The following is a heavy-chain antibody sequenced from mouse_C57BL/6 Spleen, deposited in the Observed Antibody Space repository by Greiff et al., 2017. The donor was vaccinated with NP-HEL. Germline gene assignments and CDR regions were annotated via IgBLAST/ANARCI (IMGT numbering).Heavy chain of an antibody. CDR3: AMGYYGSRSWFAY. CDR2: IYPGDGDT. D-gene: IGHD1-1*01. V-gene: IGHV1-80*01. Sequence: VKLMESGAELVKPGASVKISCKASGYAFSSYWMNWVKQRPGKGLAWIGQIYPGDGDTNYNGKFKGKATLTADKSSSTAYMQLSSLTSEDSAVYFCAMGYYGSRSWFAYWGQGTLVTVSA. CDR1: GYAFSSYW. J-gene: IGHJ3*01.